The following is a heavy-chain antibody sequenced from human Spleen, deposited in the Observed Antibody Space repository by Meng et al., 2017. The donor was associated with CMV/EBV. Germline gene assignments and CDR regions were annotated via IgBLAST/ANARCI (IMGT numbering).Heavy chain of an antibody. CDR2: TFYRSNWYN. V-gene: IGHV6-1*01. J-gene: IGHJ4*02. CDR3: ARTKTLRGYSYGVFDH. Sequence: VSSNSAVWNWIRQSPSRGLEWLGRTFYRSNWYNDFAVSVESRITISADTSKNQFSLQLNSVTPEDTAVYYCARTKTLRGYSYGVFDHWGQGTLVTVSS. CDR1: VSSNSAV. D-gene: IGHD5-18*01.